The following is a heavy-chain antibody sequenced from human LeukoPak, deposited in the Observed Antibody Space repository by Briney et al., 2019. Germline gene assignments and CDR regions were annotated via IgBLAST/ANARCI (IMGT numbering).Heavy chain of an antibody. D-gene: IGHD5-12*01. J-gene: IGHJ4*02. Sequence: GGSLRLSCAASGFTFSDYYMSWIRQAPGKGLEWVSYISSSGSTIYYADSVEGRFTISRDNAKNSLYLQMNSLRAEDTAVYYCARNRWLQPYDYWGQGTLVTVSS. CDR3: ARNRWLQPYDY. CDR2: ISSSGSTI. V-gene: IGHV3-11*01. CDR1: GFTFSDYY.